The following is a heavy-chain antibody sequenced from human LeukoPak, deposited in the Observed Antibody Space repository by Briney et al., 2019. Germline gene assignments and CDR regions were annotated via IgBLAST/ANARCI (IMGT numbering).Heavy chain of an antibody. CDR2: ISGSGGST. D-gene: IGHD2-21*01. CDR3: APESPYCGGDCRGDYFDY. Sequence: PGGSLRLSCAASGFTFSSYAMSWVRQAPGKGLEWVSAISGSGGSTYYADSVKGRFTISRDNSKNTLYLQMNSLRAEDTAVYYCAPESPYCGGDCRGDYFDYWGQGTLVTVSS. V-gene: IGHV3-23*01. CDR1: GFTFSSYA. J-gene: IGHJ4*02.